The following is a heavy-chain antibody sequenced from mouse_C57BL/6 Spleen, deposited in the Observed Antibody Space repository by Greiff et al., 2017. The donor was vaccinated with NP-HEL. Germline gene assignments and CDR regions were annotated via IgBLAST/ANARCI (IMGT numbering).Heavy chain of an antibody. CDR3: ARENGSSYFAMDY. CDR1: GFTFSSYA. V-gene: IGHV5-4*01. J-gene: IGHJ4*01. D-gene: IGHD1-1*01. CDR2: ISDGGSYT. Sequence: EVKLVESGGGLVKPGGSLKLSCAASGFTFSSYAMSWVRQTPEKRLEWVATISDGGSYTYYPDNVKGRFTISRDNAKNNLYLQRSHLKSEDTAMYYWARENGSSYFAMDYWGQGTSVTVSS.